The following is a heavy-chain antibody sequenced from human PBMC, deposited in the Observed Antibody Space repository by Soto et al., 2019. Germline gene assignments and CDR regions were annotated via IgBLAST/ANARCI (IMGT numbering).Heavy chain of an antibody. CDR1: GFIFSRYT. CDR3: VRGWRRDPWMY. Sequence: EVQLVESGGGLVKPGGSLRLSCAASGFIFSRYTMNWVRQAPGKGLEWVSSISGSSTYIYYADSVKGRFTISRGNSLYLQMSSLSAEDTAVYYCVRGWRRDPWMYWGQGTLVTVSS. CDR2: ISGSSTYI. V-gene: IGHV3-21*01. D-gene: IGHD2-21*02. J-gene: IGHJ4*02.